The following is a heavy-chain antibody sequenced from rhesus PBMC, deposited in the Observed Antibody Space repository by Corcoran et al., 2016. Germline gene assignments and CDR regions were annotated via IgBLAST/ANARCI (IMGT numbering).Heavy chain of an antibody. CDR1: GGSISSGYYY. V-gene: IGHV4-122*02. J-gene: IGHJ4*01. CDR3: ARDVGYSNYAY. CDR2: ITYSGST. Sequence: QVQLQESGPGLVKPSETLSLTCAVSGGSISSGYYYWSWIRQPPGKGLEGIGYITYSGSTSYNPSLKSRVTISRDTSKNQFSLKLSSVTAADTAVYYWARDVGYSNYAYWGQGVLVTVSS. D-gene: IGHD4-23*01.